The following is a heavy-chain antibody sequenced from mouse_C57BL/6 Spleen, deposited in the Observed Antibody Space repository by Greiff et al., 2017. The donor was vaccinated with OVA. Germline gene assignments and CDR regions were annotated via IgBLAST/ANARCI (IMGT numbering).Heavy chain of an antibody. CDR2: INPNYGTT. CDR3: ARWDIYGHHWYFDV. CDR1: GYSFTDYN. D-gene: IGHD1-1*02. J-gene: IGHJ1*03. V-gene: IGHV1-39*01. Sequence: EVQLQQSGPELVKPGASVKISCKASGYSFTDYNMNWVKQSNGKSLEWIGVINPNYGTTSYNQKFKGKATLTVDQSSSTAYMQRNSLTSEDSAVYYCARWDIYGHHWYFDVWGTGTTVTVSS.